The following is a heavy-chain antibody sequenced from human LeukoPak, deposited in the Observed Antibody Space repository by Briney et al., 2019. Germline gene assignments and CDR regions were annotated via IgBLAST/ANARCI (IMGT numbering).Heavy chain of an antibody. CDR3: AKVSNPIVVVTATFDY. J-gene: IGHJ4*02. D-gene: IGHD2-21*02. V-gene: IGHV3-48*01. CDR2: ISNTGSVI. CDR1: GSTFSSHT. Sequence: PGGSLRLSCAASGSTFSSHTMNWVRQAPGKGLEWVSYISNTGSVIYYADSVKGRFTISRDNSKNTLYLQMNSLRAEDTAVYYCAKVSNPIVVVTATFDYWGQGTLVTVSS.